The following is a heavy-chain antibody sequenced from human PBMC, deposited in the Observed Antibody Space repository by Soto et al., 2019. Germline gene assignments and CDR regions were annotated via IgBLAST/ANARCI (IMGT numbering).Heavy chain of an antibody. CDR1: GFTFSSYA. CDR2: ISGSGGST. CDR3: AKDRPGTSSSKMEV. Sequence: GGSLRLSCAASGFTFSSYAMSWVRQAPGKGLEWVSAISGSGGSTYYADSVKGRFTISRDNSKNTLYLQMDSLRAEDTAVYYCAKDRPGTSSSKMEVWGRGTTVTVSS. J-gene: IGHJ6*04. V-gene: IGHV3-23*01. D-gene: IGHD6-6*01.